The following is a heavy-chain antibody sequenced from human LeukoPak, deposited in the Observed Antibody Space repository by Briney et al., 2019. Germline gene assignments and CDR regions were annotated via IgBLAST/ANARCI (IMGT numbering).Heavy chain of an antibody. D-gene: IGHD2-2*01. CDR2: INPNSGGT. V-gene: IGHV1-2*02. J-gene: IGHJ5*02. Sequence: ASVKVSCKASGYTFTGYYMHWVRQAPGQGLEWMGWINPNSGGTNYAQKFQGRVTMTRDTSISTAYMELSRLRSDDTAVYYCARALGYCSSTSCFAWFDPWAREPWSPSPQ. CDR3: ARALGYCSSTSCFAWFDP. CDR1: GYTFTGYY.